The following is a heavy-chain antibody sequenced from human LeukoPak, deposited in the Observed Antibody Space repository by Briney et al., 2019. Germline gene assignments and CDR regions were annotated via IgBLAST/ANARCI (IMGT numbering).Heavy chain of an antibody. J-gene: IGHJ4*02. D-gene: IGHD4-17*01. V-gene: IGHV4-39*01. Sequence: SEXLSLTCTVSGGSISSSSYYWGWIRQPPGKGREWIGSIYYSGSTYYNPSLKSRVTISVDTSKTQFSLKLSSVTAADTAVYYCARRPTVTTPIFDYWGQGTLVTVSS. CDR2: IYYSGST. CDR3: ARRPTVTTPIFDY. CDR1: GGSISSSSYY.